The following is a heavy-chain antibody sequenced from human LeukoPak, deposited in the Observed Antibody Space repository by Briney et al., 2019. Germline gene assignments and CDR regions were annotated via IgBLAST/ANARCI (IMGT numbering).Heavy chain of an antibody. J-gene: IGHJ4*02. CDR3: ARGPSQYSRGWAFFDY. CDR2: IYYSGST. D-gene: IGHD6-19*01. Sequence: SETLSLTCTVSGGSISSSSYYWGWIRQPPGKGLEWIGSIYYSGSTYYNPSLKSRVTISVDTSKNQFSLKLSSVTAADTAVYYCARGPSQYSRGWAFFDYWGQGTLVTVSS. V-gene: IGHV4-39*07. CDR1: GGSISSSSYY.